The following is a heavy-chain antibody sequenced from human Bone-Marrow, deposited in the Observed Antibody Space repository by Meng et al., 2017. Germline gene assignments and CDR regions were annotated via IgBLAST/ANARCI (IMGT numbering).Heavy chain of an antibody. J-gene: IGHJ6*02. CDR1: GYTFTSYA. D-gene: IGHD4-17*01. CDR3: GGTTVTFLYYYYNGIDV. CDR2: INAGNGNT. V-gene: IGHV1-3*01. Sequence: ASVKVSCKASGYTFTSYAMHWVRQAPGQRLEWMGWINAGNGNTKYSQKFQGRVTITRDTYASTAYMELSSLRSEDTAVYYCGGTTVTFLYYYYNGIDVWGQGTTVTVSS.